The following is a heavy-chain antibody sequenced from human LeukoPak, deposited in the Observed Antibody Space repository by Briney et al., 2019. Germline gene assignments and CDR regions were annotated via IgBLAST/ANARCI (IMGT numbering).Heavy chain of an antibody. D-gene: IGHD3-10*01. CDR3: ARDGNYGSGSNDY. Sequence: GRVSGKASGYTLTSYGISWVGQAPGQGREGMGGVSAYNGNTNYAQKLQGRVTMTTDTSTSTAYMELRSLRSDDTAVYYCARDGNYGSGSNDYWGQGTLVTVPS. V-gene: IGHV1-18*01. J-gene: IGHJ4*02. CDR2: VSAYNGNT. CDR1: GYTLTSYG.